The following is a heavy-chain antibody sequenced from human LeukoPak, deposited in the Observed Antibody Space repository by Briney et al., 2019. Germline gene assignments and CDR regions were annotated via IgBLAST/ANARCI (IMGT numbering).Heavy chain of an antibody. CDR2: INHSGST. CDR1: GGSFSGYY. Sequence: PSETLSLTCAAYGGSFSGYYWSWIRQPPGKGLEWIGEINHSGSTNYNPSLKSRVTISVDTSKNQFSLKLSSVTAADTAVYYCARLEYSSSPPTVDYWGQGTLVTVSS. V-gene: IGHV4-34*01. J-gene: IGHJ4*02. D-gene: IGHD6-6*01. CDR3: ARLEYSSSPPTVDY.